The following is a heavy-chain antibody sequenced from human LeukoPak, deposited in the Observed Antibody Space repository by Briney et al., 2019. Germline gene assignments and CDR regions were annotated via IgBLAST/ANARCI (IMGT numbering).Heavy chain of an antibody. J-gene: IGHJ6*03. Sequence: ASLKVSCKASGYTFSNYAFNWVRQAPGQGLEWMGGIIPILRTPSYAEKFQGRVTITTDESTSTAHMELSGLRSEDTAVYYCTRGSDSYYYYSMDVWGRGTTVIVSS. CDR3: TRGSDSYYYYSMDV. CDR2: IIPILRTP. V-gene: IGHV1-69*05. CDR1: GYTFSNYA.